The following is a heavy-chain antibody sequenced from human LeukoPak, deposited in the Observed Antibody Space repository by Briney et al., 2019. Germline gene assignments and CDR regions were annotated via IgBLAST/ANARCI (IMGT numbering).Heavy chain of an antibody. V-gene: IGHV4-59*01. CDR1: GGSISSYY. Sequence: PSETLSLTCTVSGGSISSYYWSWIRQPPGKGLEWIGCIYYSGSTNYNPSLKSRVIISVDTSKNQFSLKMSPVIAADTAMYYCARVGVDYSGNIIKYYFDYWGQGTLVTVSS. CDR3: ARVGVDYSGNIIKYYFDY. D-gene: IGHD4-23*01. CDR2: IYYSGST. J-gene: IGHJ4*02.